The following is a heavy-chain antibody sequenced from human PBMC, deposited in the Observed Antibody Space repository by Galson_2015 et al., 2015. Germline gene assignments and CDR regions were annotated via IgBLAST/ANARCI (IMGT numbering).Heavy chain of an antibody. Sequence: SLRLSCAASGFSFSNSWMNWVRQAPGKGLEWVANIKEDGSEKYYVDSVKGRFTISRANAKNSLYLQMNSLRDEDTTVYYCGRASTATASTLVDYWGQGTLVTVSS. J-gene: IGHJ4*02. CDR3: GRASTATASTLVDY. CDR2: IKEDGSEK. V-gene: IGHV3-7*02. CDR1: GFSFSNSW. D-gene: IGHD5-18*01.